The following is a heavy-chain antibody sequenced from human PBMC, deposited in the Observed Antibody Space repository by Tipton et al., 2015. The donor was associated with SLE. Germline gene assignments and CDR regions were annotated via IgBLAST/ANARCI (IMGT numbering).Heavy chain of an antibody. CDR3: ARVAPAEVFDY. J-gene: IGHJ4*02. D-gene: IGHD2-2*01. CDR1: GGSISSSSYY. CDR2: IYYSGST. V-gene: IGHV4-39*01. Sequence: TLSLTCNVYGGSISSSSYYWGWIRQPPGKGLEWIGNIYYSGSTYYNPSLKSRVTISVDTSKNQFSLKLSSVTAADTAVYYCARVAPAEVFDYWGQGTLVTVSS.